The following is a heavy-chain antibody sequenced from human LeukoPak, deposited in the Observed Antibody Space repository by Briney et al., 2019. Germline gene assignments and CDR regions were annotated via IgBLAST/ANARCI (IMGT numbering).Heavy chain of an antibody. J-gene: IGHJ3*02. CDR2: INPNSGGT. CDR3: ARSSGGYCSSTSCLDAFDI. Sequence: GASVKVSCKASGYTFTGYYMHWVRQAPGQGLEWMGRINPNSGGTNYAQKFQGRVTMTRDTSISTAYMELSRLRSDDTAVYYCARSSGGYCSSTSCLDAFDIWGQGTMVTVSS. V-gene: IGHV1-2*06. CDR1: GYTFTGYY. D-gene: IGHD2-2*01.